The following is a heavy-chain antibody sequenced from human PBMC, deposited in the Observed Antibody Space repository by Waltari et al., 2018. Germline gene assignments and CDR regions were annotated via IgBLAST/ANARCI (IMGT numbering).Heavy chain of an antibody. V-gene: IGHV4-4*02. CDR2: MCKSGGA. CDR1: GDSISSNYW. Sequence: QVQLQESGPGLVKPSGPLSLTCGVSGDSISSNYWWTWVRQSPGKGLEWIGEMCKSGGARYNEALKMRGTISLAKSKNQLSLKVTSVTAADTAVHYCARGDHQPSSWLDPWGQGTLVTVSS. D-gene: IGHD2-2*01. J-gene: IGHJ5*02. CDR3: ARGDHQPSSWLDP.